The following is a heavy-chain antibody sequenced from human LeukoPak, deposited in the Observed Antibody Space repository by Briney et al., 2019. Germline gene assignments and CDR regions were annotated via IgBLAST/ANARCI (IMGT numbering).Heavy chain of an antibody. CDR1: RGTFSSYA. CDR2: IIPILGIT. CDR3: ATEGNPRYCSGTSCYFDY. V-gene: IGHV1-69*04. D-gene: IGHD2-2*01. Sequence: SVKVSCKASRGTFSSYAISWVRQAPGQGLEWMGRIIPILGITNYAQKFQGRVTITADKSTSTVYMELSSLRSEDTAVYYCATEGNPRYCSGTSCYFDYRGQGTLVTVSS. J-gene: IGHJ4*02.